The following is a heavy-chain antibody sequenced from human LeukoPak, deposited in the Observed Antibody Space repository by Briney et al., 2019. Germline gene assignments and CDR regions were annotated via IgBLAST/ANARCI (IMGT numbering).Heavy chain of an antibody. CDR1: GFSFSSYG. CDR3: TTDNAGDYDFWSGYYFPDY. Sequence: GGSLRLSCAASGFSFSSYGMSWVRQAPGKGLEWVGRIKSKTDGGTTDYAAPVKGRFTISRDDSKNTLYLQMNSLKTEDTAVYYCTTDNAGDYDFWSGYYFPDYWGQGTLVTVSS. CDR2: IKSKTDGGTT. V-gene: IGHV3-15*01. J-gene: IGHJ4*02. D-gene: IGHD3-3*01.